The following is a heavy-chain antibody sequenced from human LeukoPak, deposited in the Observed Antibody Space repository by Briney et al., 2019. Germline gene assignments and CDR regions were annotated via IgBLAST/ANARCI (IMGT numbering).Heavy chain of an antibody. CDR2: MSPKSGNT. Sequence: ASVKVSCKASGYTFTSYDINWVRQATGQGLEWMGWMSPKSGNTGCAQKFQGRVTMTSNTAISTAYMELSSLRSEDTAVYYCVRTPPNWGADYWGQGTLVTVSS. CDR1: GYTFTSYD. CDR3: VRTPPNWGADY. V-gene: IGHV1-8*01. D-gene: IGHD7-27*01. J-gene: IGHJ4*02.